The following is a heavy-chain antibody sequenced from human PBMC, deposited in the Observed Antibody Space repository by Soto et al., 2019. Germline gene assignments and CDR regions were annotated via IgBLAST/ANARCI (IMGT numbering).Heavy chain of an antibody. Sequence: QVILVQSGAEVPKPGASLKVSCKASGYIFSANYIHWVRQAPGPGLEWLGWINPHSGATNYAQKFLGRVTMSADTSASTAYMDLAGLKPDDTAVYYCGRAHALGFSSWFHPWGGGTLVTVSS. J-gene: IGHJ5*02. V-gene: IGHV1-2*02. CDR2: INPHSGAT. CDR3: GRAHALGFSSWFHP. D-gene: IGHD3-3*01. CDR1: GYIFSANY.